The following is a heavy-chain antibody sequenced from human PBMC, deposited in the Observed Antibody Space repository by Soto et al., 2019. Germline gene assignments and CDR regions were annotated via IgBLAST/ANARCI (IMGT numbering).Heavy chain of an antibody. CDR1: GGSISSGGYS. V-gene: IGHV4-30-2*01. D-gene: IGHD6-19*01. CDR3: ARVKGGWGFDP. Sequence: QLQLQESGSGLVKPSQTLSLTCAVSGGSISSGGYSWSWIRQPPGKGLEWIGYIYHSGSTYYNPSXKXRFTISVDRSKNQFSLKLSSVTAADTAVYYCARVKGGWGFDPWGQGTLVTVSS. J-gene: IGHJ5*02. CDR2: IYHSGST.